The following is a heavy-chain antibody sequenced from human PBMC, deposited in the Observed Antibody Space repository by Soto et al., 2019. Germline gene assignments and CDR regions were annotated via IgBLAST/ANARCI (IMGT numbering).Heavy chain of an antibody. CDR3: AGSSTYYYDSSGYSCDY. Sequence: ASVKVSCKASGGTFSSYAISWVRQAPGQGLEWMGGIIPIFGTANYAQKFQGRVTITADESTSTAYMELSSLRSGDTAVYYCAGSSTYYYDSSGYSCDYWGQGTLVTVSS. V-gene: IGHV1-69*13. D-gene: IGHD3-22*01. CDR2: IIPIFGTA. CDR1: GGTFSSYA. J-gene: IGHJ4*02.